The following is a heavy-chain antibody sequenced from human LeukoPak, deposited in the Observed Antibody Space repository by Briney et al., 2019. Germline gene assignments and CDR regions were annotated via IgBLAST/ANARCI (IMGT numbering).Heavy chain of an antibody. CDR3: ARDTNYDILTGYGAFDI. Sequence: GRSLRLSCAASGFTFSSYAMHWVRQAPGKGLEWVAVISYDGSNKYYADSVKGRFTISRDNSKNTLYLQMNSLRAEDTAVYYCARDTNYDILTGYGAFDIWGQGTMVTVSS. CDR1: GFTFSSYA. J-gene: IGHJ3*02. CDR2: ISYDGSNK. D-gene: IGHD3-9*01. V-gene: IGHV3-30-3*01.